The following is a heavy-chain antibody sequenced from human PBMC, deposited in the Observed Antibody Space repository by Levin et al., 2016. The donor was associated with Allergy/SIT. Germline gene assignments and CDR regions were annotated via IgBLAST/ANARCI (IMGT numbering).Heavy chain of an antibody. Sequence: GESLKISCAASGFTVSSNYMSWVRQAPGKGLEWVSVIYSGGSTYYADSVKGRFSISRDNSKNTLDLQMNSLRAEDTAVYYCARVASSSWITDYWGQGTLVTVSS. V-gene: IGHV3-53*01. CDR3: ARVASSSWITDY. CDR2: IYSGGST. J-gene: IGHJ4*02. D-gene: IGHD6-13*01. CDR1: GFTVSSNY.